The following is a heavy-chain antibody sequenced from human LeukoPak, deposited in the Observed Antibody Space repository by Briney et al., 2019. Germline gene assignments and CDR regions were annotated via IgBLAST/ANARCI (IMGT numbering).Heavy chain of an antibody. V-gene: IGHV4-34*01. J-gene: IGHJ4*02. Sequence: SETLSLTCAVYGGSFSGYYWSWIRQPPGKGLEWIGEINHSGSTNYNPSLKSRVTISVDTSKNQFSLKLSSVTAADTAVCYCARGFSDGENWGQGTLVTVSS. CDR1: GGSFSGYY. CDR3: ARGFSDGEN. CDR2: INHSGST. D-gene: IGHD2-21*02.